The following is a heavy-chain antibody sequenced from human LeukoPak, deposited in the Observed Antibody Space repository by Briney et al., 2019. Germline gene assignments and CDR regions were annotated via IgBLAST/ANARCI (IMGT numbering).Heavy chain of an antibody. CDR1: GFNLSAFP. CDR2: ISADGTNT. CDR3: VSLLN. J-gene: IGHJ4*02. V-gene: IGHV3-64D*06. Sequence: GGSLRLSCSVSGFNLSAFPMHWVRQAPGKGLEYLSIISADGTNTYYADSVKARLTISRDNSKNRLYLHMSGLTTEDTAVYYCVSLLNWGQGTLVSVSS.